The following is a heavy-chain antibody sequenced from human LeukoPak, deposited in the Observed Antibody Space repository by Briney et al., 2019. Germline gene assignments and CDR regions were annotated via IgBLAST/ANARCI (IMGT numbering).Heavy chain of an antibody. CDR1: GFTFSSYT. V-gene: IGHV3-23*01. J-gene: IGHJ5*02. Sequence: GGSLRLSCAASGFTFSSYTMNWVRQAPGKGLEWVSAISGSGGSTYYADSVKGRFTISRDNAKNSLYLQLNSLRAEDTTVYYCARDRSDGSGSYYPFWFDPWGQGTLVTVSS. D-gene: IGHD3-10*01. CDR2: ISGSGGST. CDR3: ARDRSDGSGSYYPFWFDP.